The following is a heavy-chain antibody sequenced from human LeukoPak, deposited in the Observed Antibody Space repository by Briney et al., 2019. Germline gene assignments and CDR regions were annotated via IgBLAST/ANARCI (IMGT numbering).Heavy chain of an antibody. D-gene: IGHD2-15*01. CDR3: AKARAAVVEAAINY. CDR1: GFNFSNYA. J-gene: IGHJ4*02. CDR2: VNSNDRP. Sequence: GGSLRLSCAASGFNFSNYAMTWVRQAPGKGLEWVSIVNSNDRPYYADSVKGRFTISRDNSNNTLYLQMNTLRVEDTALYYCAKARAAVVEAAINYWGQGILVTVSP. V-gene: IGHV3-23*01.